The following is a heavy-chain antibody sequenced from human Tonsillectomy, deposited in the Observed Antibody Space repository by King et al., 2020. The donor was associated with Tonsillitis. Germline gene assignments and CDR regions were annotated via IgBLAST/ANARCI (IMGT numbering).Heavy chain of an antibody. V-gene: IGHV3-74*03. J-gene: IGHJ3*02. CDR3: ARDRGAPDAFDI. Sequence: VQLVESGGGLVQPGGSLRLSCASSGFTFSPYWMYWVCQAPGKGLVWVSHMNTDGSTTTYADSVKGRFTISRDNAKNTLYLQMNSLIAEDTAVYYCARDRGAPDAFDIWGQGTVVTVSS. CDR1: GFTFSPYW. D-gene: IGHD1-26*01. CDR2: MNTDGSTT.